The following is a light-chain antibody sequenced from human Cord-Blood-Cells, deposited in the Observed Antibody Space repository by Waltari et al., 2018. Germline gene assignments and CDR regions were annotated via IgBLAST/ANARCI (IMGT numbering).Light chain of an antibody. CDR1: SSDVGGYNY. CDR2: EAN. J-gene: IGLJ1*01. V-gene: IGLV2-14*01. Sequence: QSALTQPASVSGSPGQSITIPCTGTSSDVGGYNYVSWYQQHPSKAPKLMIYEANNRSSGVSSRFCGSKSGNTASLTIAGLQAEEEADYYCGSYTSSSAYVFGTGTKVTVL. CDR3: GSYTSSSAYV.